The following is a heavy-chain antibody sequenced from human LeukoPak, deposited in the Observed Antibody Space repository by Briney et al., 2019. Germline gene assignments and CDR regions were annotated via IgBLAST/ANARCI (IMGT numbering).Heavy chain of an antibody. D-gene: IGHD1-1*01. V-gene: IGHV4-61*02. CDR1: GGSISSGSYY. CDR2: IYTSGST. Sequence: SETLSLTCTVSGGSISSGSYYWSWIRQPAGKGLEWIGRIYTSGSTNYNPSLKSRVTISVDTSKNQFSLKLSSVTAADTAVYYCARGGKGTIDYWGQGTLVTVSS. J-gene: IGHJ4*02. CDR3: ARGGKGTIDY.